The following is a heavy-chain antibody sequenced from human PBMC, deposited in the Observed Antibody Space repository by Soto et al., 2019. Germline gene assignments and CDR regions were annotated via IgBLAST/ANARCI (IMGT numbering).Heavy chain of an antibody. V-gene: IGHV3-23*01. D-gene: IGHD2-2*02. J-gene: IGHJ6*02. CDR2: ITGSGDST. CDR1: GFSFSTHA. CDR3: AKDLVPAAIRAPLNFGMDV. Sequence: EVQLLESGGGLVQPGGSLRLSCAVSGFSFSTHAMSWVRQAPGKGLEWVSAITGSGDSTKYADSVKGRFTISRDNSKNTLYLQMNSLRAEDTAVYYCAKDLVPAAIRAPLNFGMDVWGQGTTVTVSS.